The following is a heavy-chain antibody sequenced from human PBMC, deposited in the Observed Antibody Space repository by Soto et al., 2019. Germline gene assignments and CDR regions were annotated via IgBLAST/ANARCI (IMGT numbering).Heavy chain of an antibody. CDR3: AHLLVVVAHYGIDV. J-gene: IGHJ6*02. CDR1: GFSLSTSGVG. CDR2: IYWDDDK. V-gene: IGHV2-5*02. Sequence: QITLKESGPTLVKPTQPLTLTCTFSGFSLSTSGVGVGWIRQPPGKALEWLALIYWDDDKRYSPSLTSRLTITKDTPKHQVVLTMTNIDPVDTATYYRAHLLVVVAHYGIDVWGQGTTVTVSS. D-gene: IGHD2-15*01.